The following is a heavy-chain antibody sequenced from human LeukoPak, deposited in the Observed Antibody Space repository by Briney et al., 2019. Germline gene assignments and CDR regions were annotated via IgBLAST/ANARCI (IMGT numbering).Heavy chain of an antibody. CDR2: IYYSGTT. J-gene: IGHJ4*02. CDR3: ARDSSSNTQQINFDY. CDR1: GGSISSSSYY. D-gene: IGHD6-13*01. V-gene: IGHV4-39*07. Sequence: KPSETLSLTCTVSGGSISSSSYYWGWIRQPPGKGLEWIGSIYYSGTTYYNPSLKSRVTISVDTSKNQFSLRLRSVTAADTAVYYCARDSSSNTQQINFDYWGQGTLLTVSS.